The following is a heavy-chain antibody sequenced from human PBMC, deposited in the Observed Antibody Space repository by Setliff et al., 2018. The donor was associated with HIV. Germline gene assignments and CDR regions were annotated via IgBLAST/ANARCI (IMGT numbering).Heavy chain of an antibody. D-gene: IGHD6-19*01. V-gene: IGHV1-69*10. CDR2: IIPMSGVP. J-gene: IGHJ6*03. Sequence: SVKVSCKASGGNFRSYGISWVRQAPGQGLAWMGGIIPMSGVPKYAHKCQGRVTITAVKSTSTAYMELGSLRSEDTAVYYCARNPEMAALNYFYYYIDVWGKGTTVTVSS. CDR3: ARNPEMAALNYFYYYIDV. CDR1: GGNFRSYG.